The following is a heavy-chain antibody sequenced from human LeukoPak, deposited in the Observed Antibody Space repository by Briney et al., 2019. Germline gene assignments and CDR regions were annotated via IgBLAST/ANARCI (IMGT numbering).Heavy chain of an antibody. V-gene: IGHV3-23*01. J-gene: IGHJ4*02. CDR2: IIGSGGST. D-gene: IGHD3-22*01. CDR1: GFTFNNYA. CDR3: AKDRYYDSSGVHYFDY. Sequence: PGGSLRLSCAASGFTFNNYAMSWVRQAPGKGLEWVSGIIGSGGSTYYADSVKGRFTISRDNSKNTLYLQMNSLRAEDTAVYYCAKDRYYDSSGVHYFDYWGQGTLVTVSS.